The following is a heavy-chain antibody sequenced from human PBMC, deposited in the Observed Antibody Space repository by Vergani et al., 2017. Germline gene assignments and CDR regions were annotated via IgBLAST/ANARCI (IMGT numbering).Heavy chain of an antibody. CDR1: GVSIGSNSYY. CDR2: IYYTGTT. J-gene: IGHJ1*01. CDR3: TRHGRRGWAGYFQH. V-gene: IGHV4-39*01. D-gene: IGHD6-19*01. Sequence: QLQLQESGPGLVKPSETLSLTCTVSGVSIGSNSYYWGWIRQPPGKGLEWIGTIYYTGTTYYNEAHKSRLTISVDTSKNQFSLNLTSVTAADTAVYYCTRHGRRGWAGYFQHWGLGTLVTASS.